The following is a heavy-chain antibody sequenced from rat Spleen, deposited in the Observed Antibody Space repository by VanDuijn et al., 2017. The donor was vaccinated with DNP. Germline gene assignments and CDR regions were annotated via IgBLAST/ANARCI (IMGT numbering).Heavy chain of an antibody. CDR2: ISYDGSST. CDR3: ERNNNSWYFDF. J-gene: IGHJ1*01. CDR1: GFTFSDYN. D-gene: IGHD1-10*01. Sequence: EVQLVESGGGLVQPGRSLKLSCAASGFTFSDYNMAWVRQAPKKGLEWVATISYDGSSTYYRDSVKGRVTISRDNAKSTLDLQMDSLRSEETATYYCERNNNSWYFDFWGPGTMVTVSS. V-gene: IGHV5-7*01.